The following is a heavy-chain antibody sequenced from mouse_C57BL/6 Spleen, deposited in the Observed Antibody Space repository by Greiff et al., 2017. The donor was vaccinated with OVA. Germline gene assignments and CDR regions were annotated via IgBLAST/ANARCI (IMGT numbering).Heavy chain of an antibody. Sequence: QVQLQQPGAELVMPGASVKLSCKASGYTFTSYWMHWVKQRPGQGLEWIGEIDPSDSYTNYNQKFKGKSTLTVDKSSSTAYMQLSSLTSEDSAVYYCARGAITTVSYFDYWGQGTTLTVSS. D-gene: IGHD1-1*01. CDR3: ARGAITTVSYFDY. CDR2: IDPSDSYT. V-gene: IGHV1-69*01. J-gene: IGHJ2*01. CDR1: GYTFTSYW.